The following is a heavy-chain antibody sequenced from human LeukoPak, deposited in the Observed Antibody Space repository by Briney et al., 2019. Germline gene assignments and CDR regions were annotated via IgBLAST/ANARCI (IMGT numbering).Heavy chain of an antibody. Sequence: GASVKVSCKASGGTFSSYAISWVRQAPGQGLEWMGGIIPIFGTANYAQKFQGRVTITADEFTSTAYMELSSLRSEDTAVYYCARDRGVGIAAAGQTYYYYYGMDVWGKGTTVTVSS. CDR1: GGTFSSYA. D-gene: IGHD6-13*01. CDR2: IIPIFGTA. V-gene: IGHV1-69*13. J-gene: IGHJ6*04. CDR3: ARDRGVGIAAAGQTYYYYYGMDV.